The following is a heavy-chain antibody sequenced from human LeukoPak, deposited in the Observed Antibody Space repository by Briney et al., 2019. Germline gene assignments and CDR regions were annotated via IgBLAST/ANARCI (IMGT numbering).Heavy chain of an antibody. CDR2: INHSGST. J-gene: IGHJ4*02. D-gene: IGHD6-19*01. CDR1: GGSFSGYY. CDR3: ARISSGWFRGSTFDY. V-gene: IGHV4-34*01. Sequence: SETLSLTCAVYGGSFSGYYWSWIRQPPGKGLEWIGEINHSGSTNYNPSLKSRVTISVDTSKNQFSLKLSSVTAADTAVYYCARISSGWFRGSTFDYWGQGTLVTVSS.